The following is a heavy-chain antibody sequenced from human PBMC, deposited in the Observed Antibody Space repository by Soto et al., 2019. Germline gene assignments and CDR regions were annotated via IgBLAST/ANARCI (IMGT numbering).Heavy chain of an antibody. Sequence: EVQLVESGGGLVQPGGSLRLSCAASGFTFSSYSMNWVRQAPGKGLEWVSYISGSSSIVYYADSVEGRFTTSRDNAKNSLYLQMNSLRDEDTAVYYCATKRVYDYAESEEGGNFDFWGQGTLVTVSS. CDR3: ATKRVYDYAESEEGGNFDF. CDR1: GFTFSSYS. J-gene: IGHJ4*02. V-gene: IGHV3-48*02. CDR2: ISGSSSIV. D-gene: IGHD4-17*01.